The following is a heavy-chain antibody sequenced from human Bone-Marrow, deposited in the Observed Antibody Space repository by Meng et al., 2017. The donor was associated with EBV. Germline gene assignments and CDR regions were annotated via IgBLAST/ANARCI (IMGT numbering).Heavy chain of an antibody. D-gene: IGHD3-22*01. V-gene: IGHV4-61*01. Sequence: HVQLQESGPGLVKPSETLSLTCTVSGGSVSSGSYYWSWIRQPPGKGLQWIGYIYYSGSTSYNPSLKSRATISMDTSKNQFSLKLSSVTAADTAVYYCAREGSPFYYDSSGYDLWGQGTLVTGSS. J-gene: IGHJ4*02. CDR3: AREGSPFYYDSSGYDL. CDR2: IYYSGST. CDR1: GGSVSSGSYY.